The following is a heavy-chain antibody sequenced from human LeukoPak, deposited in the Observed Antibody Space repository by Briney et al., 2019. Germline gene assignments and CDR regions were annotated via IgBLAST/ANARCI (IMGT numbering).Heavy chain of an antibody. CDR2: TSGRGGNT. CDR3: AKERVGATYYFDI. CDR1: GFTLSSFA. D-gene: IGHD1-26*01. V-gene: IGHV3-23*01. J-gene: IGHJ4*02. Sequence: GESLTLTCAVSGFTLSSFAMRCVRQPPGRGREGGSATSGRGGNTYYAASVKGRLTISRDKSTNTLYLKLNCLTAPDTAVHYCAKERVGATYYFDIWGQGTLVTVSS.